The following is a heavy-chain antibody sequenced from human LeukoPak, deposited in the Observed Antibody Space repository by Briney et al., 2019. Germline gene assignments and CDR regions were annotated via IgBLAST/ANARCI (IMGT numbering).Heavy chain of an antibody. CDR1: GASISSYY. D-gene: IGHD3-9*01. Sequence: SETLSLTCSVSGASISSYYWSSIRQPAGKGLEWIGRIYTSGSTNYNPSLKSRVTMSVDTSKNQFSLKLSSVTAADTAVYYCARERDYDILTGPHGDAFDIWGQGTMVTVSS. CDR2: IYTSGST. J-gene: IGHJ3*02. V-gene: IGHV4-4*07. CDR3: ARERDYDILTGPHGDAFDI.